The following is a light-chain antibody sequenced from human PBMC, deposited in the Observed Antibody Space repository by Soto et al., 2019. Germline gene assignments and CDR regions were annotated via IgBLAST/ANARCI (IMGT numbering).Light chain of an antibody. CDR1: SSDVGGYNS. V-gene: IGLV2-14*01. CDR3: SSYTSRDSWV. J-gene: IGLJ3*02. CDR2: DVN. Sequence: QSALTQPASVSGSPGQSLTISCTGTSSDVGGYNSVSWYQQHPGKAPKLMIFDVNSRTPGVSGRFSGSKSANTASLTISGLQAEDEADYYCSSYTSRDSWVFGGGTKVTVL.